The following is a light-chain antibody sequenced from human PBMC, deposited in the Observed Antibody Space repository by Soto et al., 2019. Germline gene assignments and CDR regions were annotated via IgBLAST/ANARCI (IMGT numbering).Light chain of an antibody. CDR2: ANN. CDR3: QSYDSNLNALYV. J-gene: IGLJ1*01. Sequence: QSVLTQPPSVSWAPGHRVTISCTGSSSNIGTQTVHWYQHLPGAAPKVLIYANNNRPSGVPDRFSVSKSGTSASLAITGLQAEDEADYYCQSYDSNLNALYVFGTGTKVTVL. CDR1: SSNIGTQT. V-gene: IGLV1-40*01.